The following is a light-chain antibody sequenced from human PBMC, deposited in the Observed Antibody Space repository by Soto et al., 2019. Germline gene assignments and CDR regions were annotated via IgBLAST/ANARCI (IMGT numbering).Light chain of an antibody. CDR1: QHISTF. V-gene: IGKV3-11*01. J-gene: IGKJ2*01. Sequence: IVLTQSPVTLSLSPGERATLSCRASQHISTFLAWYQHKVGQAPRLLISDASKRATGTPARFSGSGSGTDFTITISSLEPEDFAVYYWQQRSYGYTFGQGTKLEI. CDR2: DAS. CDR3: QQRSYGYT.